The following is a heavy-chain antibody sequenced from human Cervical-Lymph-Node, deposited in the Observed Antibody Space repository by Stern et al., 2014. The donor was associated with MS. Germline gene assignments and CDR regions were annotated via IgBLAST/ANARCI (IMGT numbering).Heavy chain of an antibody. Sequence: QVQLVESGAEVMKPGSSVTVSCKASGGPFNVYAINWLRKAPGQGLEWMGGIIPIIGTSNYAQNFQGRITITADESTRTSSMQLSSLRSDDTAVYYCARDGRHTNNFGLDVWGQGTTVTVSS. CDR2: IIPIIGTS. CDR1: GGPFNVYA. V-gene: IGHV1-69*01. CDR3: ARDGRHTNNFGLDV. J-gene: IGHJ6*02.